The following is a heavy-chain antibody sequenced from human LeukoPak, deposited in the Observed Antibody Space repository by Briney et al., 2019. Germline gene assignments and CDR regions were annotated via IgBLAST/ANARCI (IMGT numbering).Heavy chain of an antibody. CDR2: ISGSGGST. V-gene: IGHV3-23*01. Sequence: GGSLRLSCAASGFTFSSYAMSWVRQAPGKGLEWVSAISGSGGSTYYADSVKGRFTISRDNSKNTLYLQMNSLRAEDTAVYYCAKSDSPYDSSGYGNENDAFDIWGQGTMVTVSS. D-gene: IGHD3-22*01. CDR3: AKSDSPYDSSGYGNENDAFDI. CDR1: GFTFSSYA. J-gene: IGHJ3*02.